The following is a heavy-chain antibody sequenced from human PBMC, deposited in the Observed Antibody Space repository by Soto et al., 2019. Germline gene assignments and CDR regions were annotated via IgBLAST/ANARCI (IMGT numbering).Heavy chain of an antibody. V-gene: IGHV3-48*03. CDR1: GFSFHTYE. D-gene: IGHD1-26*01. CDR2: ISPSGSTI. J-gene: IGHJ4*02. Sequence: EVQLVESGGGLVQPGGSLRLSCAASGFSFHTYEMNWVRQAPGKGLEWVSHISPSGSTIYYADSVKGRFTISRDNGKNSLYLQMNSLSAEDTAVYYCAYGGSCDYWGQGTQVTVSS. CDR3: AYGGSCDY.